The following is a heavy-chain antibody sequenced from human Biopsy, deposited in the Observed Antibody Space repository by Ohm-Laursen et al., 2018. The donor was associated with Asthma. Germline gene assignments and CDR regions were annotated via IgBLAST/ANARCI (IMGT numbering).Heavy chain of an antibody. CDR3: ARDRGYCSGGTCPSWFDP. CDR2: INPNSGDT. Sequence: SVKVSCKASGYTFTDYSIHWVRQAPGQGLEWMGRINPNSGDTKYAQRFQGRDTVTRDRSISTAYMELSRLRSDDTAVYYCARDRGYCSGGTCPSWFDPWGQGTLVIVSS. D-gene: IGHD2-15*01. CDR1: GYTFTDYS. V-gene: IGHV1-2*06. J-gene: IGHJ5*02.